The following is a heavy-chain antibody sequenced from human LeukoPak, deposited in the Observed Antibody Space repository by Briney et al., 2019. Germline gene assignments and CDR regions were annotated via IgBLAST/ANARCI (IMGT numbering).Heavy chain of an antibody. D-gene: IGHD1-7*01. V-gene: IGHV3-21*01. CDR3: ASDGTTWNYAY. J-gene: IGHJ4*02. CDR2: ISGSSSYV. CDR1: GFTFKIYS. Sequence: PGGSLRLSCTASGFTFKIYSMNWVRQAPGKGLEWVSSISGSSSYVYYADSVKGRFTVSRDNAKNSLFLQMNSLRVEDTAVYYCASDGTTWNYAYWGQGTLVTVSS.